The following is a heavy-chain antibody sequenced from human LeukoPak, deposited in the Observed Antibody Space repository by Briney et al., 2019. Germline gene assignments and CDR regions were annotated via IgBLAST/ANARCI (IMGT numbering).Heavy chain of an antibody. V-gene: IGHV3-23*01. Sequence: GGSLRLSCAASGFTFNYYAMSWVRQAPGKGLEWVSTLGNSGSTYYADSVKGRFTISRDNSKSTLYLQMNSLRAEDTAVYYCAKRDSAGLHYFDYWGQGTLVTVSS. CDR3: AKRDSAGLHYFDY. CDR1: GFTFNYYA. CDR2: LGNSGST. J-gene: IGHJ4*02. D-gene: IGHD5-18*01.